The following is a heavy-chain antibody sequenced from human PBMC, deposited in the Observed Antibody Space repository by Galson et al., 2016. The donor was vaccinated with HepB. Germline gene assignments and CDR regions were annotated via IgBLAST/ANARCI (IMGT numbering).Heavy chain of an antibody. Sequence: SLRLSCAASGFTFSSYSMNWVRRAPGKGLEWVSYISIASSTIYYADSVKGRFTISRDNAKNSLYLQMNSLRDEDTAVYYCAREKTATIHYWGQGTLVTVSS. CDR2: ISIASSTI. CDR3: AREKTATIHY. V-gene: IGHV3-48*02. D-gene: IGHD5-24*01. J-gene: IGHJ4*02. CDR1: GFTFSSYS.